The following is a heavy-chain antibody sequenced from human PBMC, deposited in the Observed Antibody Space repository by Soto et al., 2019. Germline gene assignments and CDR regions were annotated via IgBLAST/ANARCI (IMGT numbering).Heavy chain of an antibody. CDR3: ARGTTVETGKY. V-gene: IGHV1-18*01. Sequence: ASVKVSCKASGYTFTNCRMSSVRQGPGQGLECMGWLSAYNGNTNYAQKLQGRVTMTTDTSTSTAYMELRSLRSDDTAVYYCARGTTVETGKYWGQGNLVTVS. J-gene: IGHJ4*02. CDR1: GYTFTNCR. D-gene: IGHD4-17*01. CDR2: LSAYNGNT.